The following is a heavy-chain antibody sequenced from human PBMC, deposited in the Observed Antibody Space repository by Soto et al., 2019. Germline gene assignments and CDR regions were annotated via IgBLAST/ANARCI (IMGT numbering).Heavy chain of an antibody. J-gene: IGHJ4*02. Sequence: GGSLRLSCAASGFTFSSYAMHWVRQAPGKGLEWVAVISYDGSNKYYADSVKGRFTISRDNSKNTLYLQMNSLRAEDTAVYYCARDKAVVVVIANFDYWGQGTLVTVSS. V-gene: IGHV3-30-3*01. D-gene: IGHD3-22*01. CDR1: GFTFSSYA. CDR3: ARDKAVVVVIANFDY. CDR2: ISYDGSNK.